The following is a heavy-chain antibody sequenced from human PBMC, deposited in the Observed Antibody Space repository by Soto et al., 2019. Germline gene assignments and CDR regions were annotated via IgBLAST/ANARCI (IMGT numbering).Heavy chain of an antibody. CDR1: GYTFTGYA. J-gene: IGHJ4*02. Sequence: GASVKVSCKASGYTFTGYAMHWVRQAPGQRLEWMGWINAGNGNTKYSQKFQGRVTITRDTSASTAYMELSSLRSEDTAVYYCARVYCSGGSCYGIDYWGQGTLVTVSS. CDR2: INAGNGNT. V-gene: IGHV1-3*01. CDR3: ARVYCSGGSCYGIDY. D-gene: IGHD2-15*01.